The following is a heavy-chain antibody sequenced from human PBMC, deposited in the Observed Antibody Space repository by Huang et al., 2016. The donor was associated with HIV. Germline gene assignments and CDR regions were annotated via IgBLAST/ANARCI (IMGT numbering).Heavy chain of an antibody. CDR3: ARRLGSAGAFDI. CDR2: IYYSGRT. V-gene: IGHV4-39*01. D-gene: IGHD1-26*01. CDR1: GGSISSSIYY. J-gene: IGHJ3*02. Sequence: QLQLQESGPGLVKPSETLSLACTVSGGSISSSIYYWGWIRQPPGKGLEWIGTIYYSGRTYYNPSLKSRVTISVDTSKNQFSLKLSSVTAADTAVYYCARRLGSAGAFDIWGQGTMFTVSS.